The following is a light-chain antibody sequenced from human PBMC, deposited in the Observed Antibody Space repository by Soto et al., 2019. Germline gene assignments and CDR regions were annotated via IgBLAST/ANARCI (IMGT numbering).Light chain of an antibody. J-gene: IGLJ1*01. CDR3: SSYTTSRSYV. V-gene: IGLV2-14*01. CDR2: DVT. CDR1: SSDVGGYIY. Sequence: QSALTQPASVSGSPGQSITISCTGTSSDVGGYIYVSWYQQHPGKAPKLMIYDVTSRPSGVSYRFSGSKSGNTASLTISGLQAEDEADYYCSSYTTSRSYVVGTGTKVTV.